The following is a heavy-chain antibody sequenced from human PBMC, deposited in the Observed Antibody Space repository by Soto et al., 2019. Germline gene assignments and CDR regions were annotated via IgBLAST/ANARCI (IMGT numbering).Heavy chain of an antibody. CDR1: GGSFSGYY. D-gene: IGHD3-3*01. Sequence: SETLSLTCAVYGGSFSGYYWSWIRQPPGKGLEWIGEINHSGSTNYNPSLKSRVTISVDTSKNQFSLKLSSVTAADTAVYYCASSLGGRYYDFWSGYPLDYYMDVWGKGTTVTVSS. CDR3: ASSLGGRYYDFWSGYPLDYYMDV. J-gene: IGHJ6*03. CDR2: INHSGST. V-gene: IGHV4-34*01.